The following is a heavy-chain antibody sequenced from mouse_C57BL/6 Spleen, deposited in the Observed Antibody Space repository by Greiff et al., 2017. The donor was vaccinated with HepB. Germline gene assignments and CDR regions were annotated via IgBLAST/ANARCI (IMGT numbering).Heavy chain of an antibody. CDR1: GYSITSGYY. CDR3: ARGGYYYGSSY. V-gene: IGHV3-6*01. D-gene: IGHD1-1*01. J-gene: IGHJ2*01. CDR2: ISYDGSN. Sequence: VQLKESGPGLVKPSQSLSLTCSVTGYSITSGYYWNWILQFPGNKLEWMGYISYDGSNNYNPSLKNRISITRDTSKNQFFLKLNSVTTEDTATYYCARGGYYYGSSYWGQGTTLTVSS.